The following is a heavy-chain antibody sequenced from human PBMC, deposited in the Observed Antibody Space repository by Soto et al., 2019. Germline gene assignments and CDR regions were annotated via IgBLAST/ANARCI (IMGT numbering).Heavy chain of an antibody. CDR1: GFTFSGSA. V-gene: IGHV3-73*01. D-gene: IGHD3-22*01. Sequence: GSLRLSCAASGFTFSGSAMHWVRQASGRGLEWVGRIRSKTNSYATAFAASVKGRFTIARDDSKNTAYLQMNSLKPEDTAGYYCTRDPRNYYDSSGSANXXDPWGQGTLVTVSS. CDR2: IRSKTNSYAT. J-gene: IGHJ5*02. CDR3: TRDPRNYYDSSGSANXXDP.